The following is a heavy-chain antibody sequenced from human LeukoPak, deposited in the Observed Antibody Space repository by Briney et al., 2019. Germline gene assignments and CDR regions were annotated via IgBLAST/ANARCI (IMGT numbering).Heavy chain of an antibody. J-gene: IGHJ4*02. CDR1: GGSISSSSYY. V-gene: IGHV4-39*01. CDR3: ARGAVAGTSDY. CDR2: FYYSGST. Sequence: SETLSLTCTVSGGSISSSSYYWGWIRQPPGKGLEWIGSFYYSGSTYYNPSLKSRVTISVDTSKNQFSLKLSSVTAADTAVYYCARGAVAGTSDYWGQGTLVTVSS. D-gene: IGHD6-19*01.